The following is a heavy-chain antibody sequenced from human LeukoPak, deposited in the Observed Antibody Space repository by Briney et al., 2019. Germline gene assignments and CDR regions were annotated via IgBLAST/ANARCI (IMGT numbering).Heavy chain of an antibody. CDR3: ARVAYYYDSSGGGLDY. D-gene: IGHD3-22*01. Sequence: PGGSLRLSCAVSGLTVSNNYMSWVRQAPGKGLEWVSVIYSGGSTYYADSVKGRFTISRDNSKNTVYLQMNSLRDEDTAVYYCARVAYYYDSSGGGLDYWGQGTLVTVSS. CDR1: GLTVSNNY. V-gene: IGHV3-53*01. J-gene: IGHJ4*02. CDR2: IYSGGST.